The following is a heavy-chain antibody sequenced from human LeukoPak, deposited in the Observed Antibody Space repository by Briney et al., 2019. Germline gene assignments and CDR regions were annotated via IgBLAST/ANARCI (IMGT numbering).Heavy chain of an antibody. CDR1: GFTFSSYW. Sequence: GGSLRLSCAASGFTFSSYWMHWVRQAPGKGLVWVSRINSDGSSTSYADSVKDRFTISRDNAKNTLYLQMNSLRAEDTAVYYCARGAYCSSTSCYARPLDYWGQGTLVTVSS. V-gene: IGHV3-74*01. CDR2: INSDGSST. CDR3: ARGAYCSSTSCYARPLDY. J-gene: IGHJ4*02. D-gene: IGHD2-2*01.